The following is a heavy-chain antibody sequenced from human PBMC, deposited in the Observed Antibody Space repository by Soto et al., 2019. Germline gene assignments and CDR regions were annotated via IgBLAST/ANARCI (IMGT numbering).Heavy chain of an antibody. CDR2: ISSSSSTI. V-gene: IGHV3-48*02. Sequence: EVQLVESGGGLVQPGGSLRLSCAASGFTFSSYSMNWVRQAQGKGLEWVSYISSSSSTIYYADSVKGRFTISRDNAKNSLYRQMNSRRDEDTAVYYGARYSSSWYMAFDIWGQGTMVTVSS. D-gene: IGHD6-13*01. J-gene: IGHJ3*02. CDR1: GFTFSSYS. CDR3: ARYSSSWYMAFDI.